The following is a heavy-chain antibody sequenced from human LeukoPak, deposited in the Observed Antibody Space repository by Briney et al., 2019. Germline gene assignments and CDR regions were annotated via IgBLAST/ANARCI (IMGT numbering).Heavy chain of an antibody. CDR1: GFTFSSYW. D-gene: IGHD6-19*01. CDR3: ARAGFFGSVVVAGYYYYGMDV. V-gene: IGHV3-74*01. CDR2: INSDGSST. Sequence: QPGGSLRLSCAASGFTFSSYWMHWVRQAPGKGLVWVSRINSDGSSTSYADSVKGRFTISRDNAKNTLYLQMNSLRAEDTAVYYCARAGFFGSVVVAGYYYYGMDVWGQGTTVTVSS. J-gene: IGHJ6*02.